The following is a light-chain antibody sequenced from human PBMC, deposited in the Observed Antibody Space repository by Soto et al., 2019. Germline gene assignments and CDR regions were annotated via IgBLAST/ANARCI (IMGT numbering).Light chain of an antibody. CDR1: TGAVTSGHS. CDR3: LIAYGGAYVV. J-gene: IGLJ2*01. V-gene: IGLV7-46*01. Sequence: QAVVTQEPSLTVSPGGTVTLTCGSSTGAVTSGHSPYWFQQKPGQAPRTLIYDTHNKHSYTPARFSGSVLGGKATLTLSGAQPEDEADYYCLIAYGGAYVVFGGGTKLTVL. CDR2: DTH.